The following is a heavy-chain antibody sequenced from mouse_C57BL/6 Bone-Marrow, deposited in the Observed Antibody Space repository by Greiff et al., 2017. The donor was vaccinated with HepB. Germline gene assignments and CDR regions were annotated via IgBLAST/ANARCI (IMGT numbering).Heavy chain of an antibody. D-gene: IGHD1-1*01. CDR2: ISSGSSTI. Sequence: EVMLVESGGGLVKPGGSLKLSCAASGFTFSDYGMHWVRQAPEKGLEWVAYISSGSSTIYYADTVKGRFTISRDNAKNTLFLQMTSLRSEDTAMYYCARRSYGAMDYWGQGTSVTVSS. J-gene: IGHJ4*01. CDR1: GFTFSDYG. V-gene: IGHV5-17*01. CDR3: ARRSYGAMDY.